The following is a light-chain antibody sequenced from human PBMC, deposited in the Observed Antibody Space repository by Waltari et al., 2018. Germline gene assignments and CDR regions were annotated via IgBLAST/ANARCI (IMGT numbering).Light chain of an antibody. J-gene: IGLJ2*01. Sequence: QSALAQPASVSGSPGQSIAISCTGTSSDIGGYNYGPCDQQYPDKAPKLLIYEVNNRPPAVSTRFSGSKSGNSASLTISEIQAEDEADYYCSSYTNTFVVFGGGTQLTVL. V-gene: IGLV2-14*03. CDR3: SSYTNTFVV. CDR2: EVN. CDR1: SSDIGGYNY.